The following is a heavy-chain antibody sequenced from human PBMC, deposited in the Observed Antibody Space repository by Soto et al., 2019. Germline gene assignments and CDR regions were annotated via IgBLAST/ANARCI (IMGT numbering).Heavy chain of an antibody. V-gene: IGHV3-23*01. D-gene: IGHD2-15*01. CDR1: GFTFSNYA. CDR2: ISGSGANT. CDR3: AKSCENGPWCAFDI. J-gene: IGHJ3*02. Sequence: GGSLRLSCAASGFTFSNYAMSWVRQAPGKGLEWVSAISGSGANTYYADSVKGRFTISRDNSKNTLFLQMNSLRAKDTAVYYCAKSCENGPWCAFDIWGQGTMVTVSS.